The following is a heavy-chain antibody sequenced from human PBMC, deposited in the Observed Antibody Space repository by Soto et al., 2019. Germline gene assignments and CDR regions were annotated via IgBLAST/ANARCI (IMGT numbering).Heavy chain of an antibody. J-gene: IGHJ6*02. Sequence: PGGSLRLSCAASGFTCSSDDMSGVRQVPGKGLEWVANIKQDGSDTYYVDSVKGRFTIARDNAKDSLYLQMNSLRAEDTAVYYCARDWYGSGSYYYYYYGMDVWGQGTTVTVSS. V-gene: IGHV3-7*01. CDR3: ARDWYGSGSYYYYYYGMDV. CDR2: IKQDGSDT. D-gene: IGHD3-10*01. CDR1: GFTCSSDD.